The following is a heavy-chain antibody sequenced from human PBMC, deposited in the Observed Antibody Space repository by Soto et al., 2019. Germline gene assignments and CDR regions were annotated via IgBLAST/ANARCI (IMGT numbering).Heavy chain of an antibody. J-gene: IGHJ4*02. CDR1: GFTLSSYW. CDR2: IKQDGSEK. CDR3: ERERGFHY. Sequence: GGSLSLSCAASGFTLSSYWMSWVRQAPGKGLEWVANIKQDGSEKYYVDSVKGRFTISRDNAKNSLYLQMNSLRAEDTAVYYCERERGFHYWGQGTLVTVSS. V-gene: IGHV3-7*01.